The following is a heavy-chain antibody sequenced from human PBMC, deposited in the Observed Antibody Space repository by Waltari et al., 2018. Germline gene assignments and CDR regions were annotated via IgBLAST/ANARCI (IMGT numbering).Heavy chain of an antibody. CDR1: GFTFSDYG. V-gene: IGHV3-23*01. CDR3: AKDGAGYYYTMDV. D-gene: IGHD3-10*01. CDR2: IGGEGGFT. Sequence: EVQLLESGGGLVQPGGSLRVSCAASGFTFSDYGMTWVRQAPGKGLEWVSAIGGEGGFTYYADSVKGRFTIFRDNPKNTLFLQMNSLRAEDTAVYYCAKDGAGYYYTMDVWGQGTTVTVSS. J-gene: IGHJ6*02.